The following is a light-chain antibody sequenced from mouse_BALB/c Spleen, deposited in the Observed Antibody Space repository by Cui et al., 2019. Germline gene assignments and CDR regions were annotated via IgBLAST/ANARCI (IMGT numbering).Light chain of an antibody. Sequence: DIVMTQAAPSISVTPGVSVSIPCRSSKSRLHSNGCTCLYWCLQRPGQSPQLLIYRMCNLASGVPDRFSGSGSGTAFTLRISRVEAEDVGVYYCMQHLEYPYTFGGGTKLEIK. CDR2: RMC. CDR3: MQHLEYPYT. CDR1: KSRLHSNGCTC. J-gene: IGKJ2*01. V-gene: IGKV2-137*01.